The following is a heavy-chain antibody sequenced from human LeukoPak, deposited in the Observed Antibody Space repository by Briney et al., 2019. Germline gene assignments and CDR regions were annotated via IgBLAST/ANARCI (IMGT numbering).Heavy chain of an antibody. CDR2: IYYSGST. V-gene: IGHV4-39*01. CDR3: ARGELWLDY. J-gene: IGHJ4*02. CDR1: GGSISSSSYY. D-gene: IGHD5-18*01. Sequence: SETLSLTCTVSGGSISSSSYYWGWIRQPPGKGLEWIGSIYYSGSTYYNPSLKSRVTISVDTSKNQFSLKLSSVTAADTAVYYCARGELWLDYWGQGTLVTVSS.